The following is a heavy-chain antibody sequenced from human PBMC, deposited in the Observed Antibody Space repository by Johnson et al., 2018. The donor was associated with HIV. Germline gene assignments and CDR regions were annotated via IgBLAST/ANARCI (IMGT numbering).Heavy chain of an antibody. CDR1: GFSSSRYA. CDR2: IGTTGDT. CDR3: ARGNTFDI. V-gene: IGHV3-13*01. Sequence: EVQLVESGGGLVQPGGSLRLSCAASGFSSSRYAMHWIRQATGKGLEWVSGIGTTGDTYYPGSVKGRFTISRDHAKNSLHLQMNSLTAGDTAVYYCARGNTFDIWGQGTL. J-gene: IGHJ3*02.